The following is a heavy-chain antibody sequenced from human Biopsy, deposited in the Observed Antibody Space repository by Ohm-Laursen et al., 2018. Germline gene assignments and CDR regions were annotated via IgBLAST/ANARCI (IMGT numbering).Heavy chain of an antibody. V-gene: IGHV4-38-2*01. CDR3: ARVGSGWAPFDK. D-gene: IGHD6-19*01. CDR1: GYSISSDYR. Sequence: SDTLSLTCAVSGYSISSDYRWGWIRQAPGKTLEWLGNIFKDGNTHYNPSLRSRLIISIDTSKNQFSLMMTSVRDADTAVYFCARVGSGWAPFDKWGPGTLVTVSS. J-gene: IGHJ4*02. CDR2: IFKDGNT.